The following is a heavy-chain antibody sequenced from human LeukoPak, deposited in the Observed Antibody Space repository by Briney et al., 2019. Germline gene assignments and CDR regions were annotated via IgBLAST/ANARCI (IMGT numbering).Heavy chain of an antibody. CDR2: ISESGSST. J-gene: IGHJ4*02. CDR3: ARGAFYDY. CDR1: GFTFSSYA. V-gene: IGHV3-23*01. Sequence: GGSLRLSCAASGFTFSSYAMSWVRQAPGKGLEWVSAISESGSSTYYADSVKGRFTISRDNSKNTLYVQMNSLRAEDTAVYFCARGAFYDYWGQGTLVTVSS. D-gene: IGHD2/OR15-2a*01.